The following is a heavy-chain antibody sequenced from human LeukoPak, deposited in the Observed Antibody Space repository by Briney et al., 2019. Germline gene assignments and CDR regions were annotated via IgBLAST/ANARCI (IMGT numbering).Heavy chain of an antibody. CDR1: GGTFSSYA. V-gene: IGHV1-69*06. CDR2: IIPIFGTA. J-gene: IGHJ4*02. CDR3: AKTMKFYSSSWYFFHY. Sequence: SVKVSCKASGGTFSSYAISWVRQAPGQGLEWMGGIIPIFGTANYAQKFQGRVTITADKSTSTAYMELSSLRSEDTAVYYCAKTMKFYSSSWYFFHYWGQGTLVTVSS. D-gene: IGHD6-13*01.